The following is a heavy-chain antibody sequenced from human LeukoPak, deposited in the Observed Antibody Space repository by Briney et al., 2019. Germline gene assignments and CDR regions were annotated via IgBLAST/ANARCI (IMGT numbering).Heavy chain of an antibody. J-gene: IGHJ4*02. CDR3: ARVVEYYYGSGGYYNDY. V-gene: IGHV1-18*01. D-gene: IGHD3-10*01. Sequence: GASVKVSCKASGYTFTSYGISWVRQAPGQGLEWMGWISAYNGNTNYAQKLQGRVTMTTDTSTSTAYMELRSLRSDDTAVYYCARVVEYYYGSGGYYNDYWGQGTLVTVSS. CDR2: ISAYNGNT. CDR1: GYTFTSYG.